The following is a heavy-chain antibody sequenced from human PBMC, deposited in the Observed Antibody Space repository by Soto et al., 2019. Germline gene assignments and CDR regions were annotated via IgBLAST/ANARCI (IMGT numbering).Heavy chain of an antibody. V-gene: IGHV1-69*01. CDR1: GGIFSSYA. D-gene: IGHD1-7*01. Sequence: SGKVSCKAYGGIFSSYAIRWVRQAPGQPLEWMGGIIPIVGTANYAQKSQRRVPITAAESTSTAYMDLSSLRSEDTAVYYCARGLLSGTADYYYYYGMDVWGQGTTATVSS. CDR3: ARGLLSGTADYYYYYGMDV. CDR2: IIPIVGTA. J-gene: IGHJ6*02.